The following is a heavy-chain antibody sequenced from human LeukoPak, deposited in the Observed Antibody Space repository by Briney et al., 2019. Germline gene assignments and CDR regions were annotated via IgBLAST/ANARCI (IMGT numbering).Heavy chain of an antibody. CDR3: ARGLDYGGPYFDY. D-gene: IGHD4-23*01. J-gene: IGHJ4*02. CDR1: GGSISSSHYY. CDR2: IYYSGST. Sequence: SETLSLTCTVSGGSISSSHYYWGWIRQPPGKGLEWIGSIYYSGSTYYNPSLRSRVIMSVDTSKSQFSLRLSSATAADTAVYFCARGLDYGGPYFDYWGQGTLVTVSS. V-gene: IGHV4-39*07.